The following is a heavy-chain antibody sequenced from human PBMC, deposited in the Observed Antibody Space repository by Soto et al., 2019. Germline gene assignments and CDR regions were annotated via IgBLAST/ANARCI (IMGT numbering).Heavy chain of an antibody. CDR3: ARGGGPYVWFNEF. CDR2: IIPVFGTT. D-gene: IGHD3-16*01. V-gene: IGHV1-69*13. J-gene: IGHJ4*02. Sequence: ASVKVSCKDSGGLFSSFAISWVRQAPGQGLEWMGGIIPVFGTTNYAQKFQGRVTITADESTNTAYMELSSLTSDDTAMYYCARGGGPYVWFNEFWGQGTQDTVSS. CDR1: GGLFSSFA.